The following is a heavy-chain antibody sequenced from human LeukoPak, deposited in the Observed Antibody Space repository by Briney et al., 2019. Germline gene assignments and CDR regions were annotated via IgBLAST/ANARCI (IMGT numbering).Heavy chain of an antibody. D-gene: IGHD3-22*01. Sequence: GEALKISCKGSGYSFTSYCIGWVRQMPGKGLEGMGIIYPGDSDTRYSTSFQGQVTISADKSISTAYLQWSRLKASDTAMYYCARCDYYDLYYFDYWGQGTLVTVSS. CDR3: ARCDYYDLYYFDY. CDR2: IYPGDSDT. J-gene: IGHJ4*02. V-gene: IGHV5-51*01. CDR1: GYSFTSYC.